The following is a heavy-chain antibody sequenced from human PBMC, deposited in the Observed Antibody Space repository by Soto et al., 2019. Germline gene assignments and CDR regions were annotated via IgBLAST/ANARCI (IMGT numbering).Heavy chain of an antibody. CDR1: DLSFSNAY. D-gene: IGHD2-15*01. CDR2: IKSKTDGGTI. V-gene: IGHV3-15*07. Sequence: EVPLVESGGGLVKPGESLRLSCAASDLSFSNAYINWGRQAPGKGLEWVGRIKSKTDGGTIDYAAPVKGRITISRDDSSNTVYSQMNSLKHEDTAVYYCTTRGALGYWGQGTLVTVSS. J-gene: IGHJ4*02. CDR3: TTRGALGY.